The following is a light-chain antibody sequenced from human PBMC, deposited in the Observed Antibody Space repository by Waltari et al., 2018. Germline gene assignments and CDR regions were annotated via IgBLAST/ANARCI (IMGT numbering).Light chain of an antibody. J-gene: IGKJ2*01. Sequence: DIQMTQSPSTLSASVGDRVTITCRASQNINTWLAWYQQKPGKAPKLLIYETSTLEGGVPSRFSGSGSGTHFTLTINSRQPDDFGTYYCQQYKTFYSFGQGTKL. V-gene: IGKV1-5*03. CDR1: QNINTW. CDR3: QQYKTFYS. CDR2: ETS.